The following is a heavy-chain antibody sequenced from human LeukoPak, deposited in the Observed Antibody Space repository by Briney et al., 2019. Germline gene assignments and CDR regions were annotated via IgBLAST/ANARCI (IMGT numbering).Heavy chain of an antibody. D-gene: IGHD3-9*01. V-gene: IGHV3-21*01. CDR1: GFTFSSYS. CDR2: ISSSSSYI. J-gene: IGHJ6*03. CDR3: AREGKDDILTGYYTYYYYYYMDV. Sequence: PGGSLRLSCAASGFTFSSYSMNWVRQAPGKGLEWVSSISSSSSYIYYADSAKGRFTISRDNAKNSLYLQMNSLRAEDTAVYYCAREGKDDILTGYYTYYYYYYMDVWGKGTTVTISS.